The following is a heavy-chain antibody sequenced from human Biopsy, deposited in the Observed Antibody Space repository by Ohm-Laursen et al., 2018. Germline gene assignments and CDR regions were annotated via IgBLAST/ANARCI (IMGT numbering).Heavy chain of an antibody. J-gene: IGHJ4*02. CDR1: GGTFINHA. V-gene: IGHV1-69*13. D-gene: IGHD1-26*01. Sequence: SVKVSCKASGGTFINHAISWVRQAPGQGLEWMGGIIPMFGTANYAQMFQGRVTISADESTSTSYMELSSLTTEETAIYYCARGPHSGSHSCFDYWGRGTLVTVSS. CDR3: ARGPHSGSHSCFDY. CDR2: IIPMFGTA.